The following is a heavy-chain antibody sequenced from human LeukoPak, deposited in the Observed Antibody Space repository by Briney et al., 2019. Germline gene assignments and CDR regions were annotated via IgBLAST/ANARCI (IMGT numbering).Heavy chain of an antibody. CDR3: ARVYYGSASRIDY. D-gene: IGHD3-10*01. J-gene: IGHJ4*02. CDR2: IIPIFGTA. CDR1: GGTFSSYA. V-gene: IGHV1-69*13. Sequence: GASVKVSCKASGGTFSSYAISWVRQAPGQGLEWMGGIIPIFGTANYAQKFQGRVTITADESTSTAYMELSSLRSEDTAVYYRARVYYGSASRIDYWGQGTLVTVSS.